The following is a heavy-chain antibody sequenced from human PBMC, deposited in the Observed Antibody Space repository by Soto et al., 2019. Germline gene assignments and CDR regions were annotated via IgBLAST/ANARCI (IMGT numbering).Heavy chain of an antibody. Sequence: QVQLVQSGAEVKKPGASVKVSCKASGYTFTSYGISWVRQAPGQGLEWMGWISAYIGNTNYAQKLQGRGTMTTDTSTSTAYMELRSLRSDDTAVYYCAGDSHSSSSGVRWFDPWGQGTLVTVSS. CDR2: ISAYIGNT. CDR3: AGDSHSSSSGVRWFDP. V-gene: IGHV1-18*01. D-gene: IGHD6-6*01. CDR1: GYTFTSYG. J-gene: IGHJ5*02.